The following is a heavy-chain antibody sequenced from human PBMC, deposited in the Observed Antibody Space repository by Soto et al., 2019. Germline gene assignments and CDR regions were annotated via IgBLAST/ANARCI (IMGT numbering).Heavy chain of an antibody. J-gene: IGHJ6*02. D-gene: IGHD1-26*01. V-gene: IGHV1-2*02. CDR2: INPKTGDT. CDR3: ARSTGSYSYYGMDV. CDR1: GYTLTDYY. Sequence: QVQLAQSGAEVKKPGASVKFSCKASGYTLTDYYIHWVRQAPGRGLEWMGWINPKTGDTYSAQNFQGRVTTTRDTSIDTGYMELSRLQSDDTAVYYCARSTGSYSYYGMDVWRQGTTLTVSS.